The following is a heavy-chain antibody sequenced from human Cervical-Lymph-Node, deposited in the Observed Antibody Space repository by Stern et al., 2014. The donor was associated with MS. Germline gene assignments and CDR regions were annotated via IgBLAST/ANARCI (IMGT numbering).Heavy chain of an antibody. Sequence: VQLVESGAEVKKPGASGKVSCKASGYTFTSYYMHWVRQAPGQGLEWMGIINPSGGSTSYAQKFQGRVTMTRDTSTSTVYMELSSLRSEDTAVYYCARVRGKYNWFDPWGQGTLVTVSS. D-gene: IGHD1-1*01. V-gene: IGHV1-46*01. CDR1: GYTFTSYY. J-gene: IGHJ5*02. CDR3: ARVRGKYNWFDP. CDR2: INPSGGST.